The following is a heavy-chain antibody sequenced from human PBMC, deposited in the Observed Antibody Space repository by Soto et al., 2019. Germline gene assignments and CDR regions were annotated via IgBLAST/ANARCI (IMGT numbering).Heavy chain of an antibody. CDR1: GFTFSSYS. J-gene: IGHJ4*02. Sequence: GESLKISCAASGFTFSSYSMNWVRQAPGKGLEWVSYISSSSSTIYYADSVKGRFTISRDNAKNSLYLQMNSLRAEDTAVYYCARGKFSGYDKIFDYWGQGTLVTVSS. D-gene: IGHD5-12*01. V-gene: IGHV3-48*01. CDR3: ARGKFSGYDKIFDY. CDR2: ISSSSSTI.